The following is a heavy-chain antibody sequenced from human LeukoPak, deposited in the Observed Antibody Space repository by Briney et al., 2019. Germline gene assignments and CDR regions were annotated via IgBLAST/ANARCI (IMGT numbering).Heavy chain of an antibody. V-gene: IGHV3-66*01. D-gene: IGHD6-13*01. CDR1: GFTVSSNY. J-gene: IGHJ4*02. CDR3: ARDCSDSSSWHGYFDY. Sequence: GGSLRLSCAASGFTVSSNYMSWVRQAPGQGLEWVSVIYSGGATFYADSVKGRFTISRDNSKNTLYLQMNSLRAEDTAVYYCARDCSDSSSWHGYFDYWGQGTLVSVSS. CDR2: IYSGGAT.